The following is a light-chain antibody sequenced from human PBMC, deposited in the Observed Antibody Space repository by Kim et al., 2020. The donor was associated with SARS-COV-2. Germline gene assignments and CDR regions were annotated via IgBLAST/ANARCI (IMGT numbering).Light chain of an antibody. CDR1: SSDVGGWSY. J-gene: IGLJ3*02. Sequence: QSVLTQPASVSGSPGQSITISCTGTSSDVGGWSYVSWYQQYPGKAPKLMIYDVNKRPSGISDRFSGSKSGNTASLTISGLQAEDEADYYCDSYTSSNTWLFGGGTQLTVL. V-gene: IGLV2-14*01. CDR2: DVN. CDR3: DSYTSSNTWL.